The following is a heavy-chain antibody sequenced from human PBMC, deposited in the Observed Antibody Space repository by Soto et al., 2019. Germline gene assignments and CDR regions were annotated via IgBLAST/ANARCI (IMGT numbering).Heavy chain of an antibody. D-gene: IGHD3-22*01. Sequence: GGSLRLSCAASGFTFSGSAMHWVRQASGKGLEWVGRIRTKSNSYATAYAASVKGRFTISRDDSKDTAYLQMNSLKTEDTAVYYCTRDPRNYYDSIGSANWFDPWGQGTLVTVSS. J-gene: IGHJ5*02. CDR3: TRDPRNYYDSIGSANWFDP. V-gene: IGHV3-73*01. CDR2: IRTKSNSYAT. CDR1: GFTFSGSA.